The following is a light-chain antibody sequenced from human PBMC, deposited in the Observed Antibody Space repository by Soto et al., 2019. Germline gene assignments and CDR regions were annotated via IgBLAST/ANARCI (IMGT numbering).Light chain of an antibody. CDR3: ASWDDSLNAWV. J-gene: IGLJ3*02. V-gene: IGLV1-44*01. CDR2: NNN. Sequence: QAVVTQPPSASGTRGQWVTISCSGSSSNIGSNTVHWYQQLPGTAPRLLIYNNNQRPSGVPDRLSASKSGTSASLALTEVQSEDEADYSCASWDDSLNAWVFGGGTKLAVL. CDR1: SSNIGSNT.